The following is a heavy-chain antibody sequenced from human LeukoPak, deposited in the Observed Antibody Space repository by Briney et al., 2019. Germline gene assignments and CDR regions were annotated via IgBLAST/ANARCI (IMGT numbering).Heavy chain of an antibody. Sequence: SVKVSCKASGYTFSSYYMHWVRQAPGQGLEWMGIINPSGGSTRYAQKFQGRVIMTRDTSTSTVYMEVSSLRSEDTAVYYCARDISSGYYYSHWGQGTLVIVSS. V-gene: IGHV1-46*01. CDR3: ARDISSGYYYSH. CDR1: GYTFSSYY. CDR2: INPSGGST. D-gene: IGHD3-22*01. J-gene: IGHJ4*02.